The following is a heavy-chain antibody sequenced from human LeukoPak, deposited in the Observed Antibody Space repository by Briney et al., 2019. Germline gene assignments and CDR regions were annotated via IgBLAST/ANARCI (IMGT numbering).Heavy chain of an antibody. D-gene: IGHD1-1*01. Sequence: ASVKVSCKASGYTFTGYYIYWVRQAPGQGLEWMGWIIPNSGGTKYAQKFQGRVNMTRDTSISTAYMELSRLTSDDTAVYYCARAQGWERPLDYWGQGTLVTVSS. V-gene: IGHV1-2*02. CDR3: ARAQGWERPLDY. CDR2: IIPNSGGT. J-gene: IGHJ4*02. CDR1: GYTFTGYY.